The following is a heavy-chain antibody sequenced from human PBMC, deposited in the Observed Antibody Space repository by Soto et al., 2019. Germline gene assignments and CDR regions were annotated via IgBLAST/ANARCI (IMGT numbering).Heavy chain of an antibody. J-gene: IGHJ3*02. Sequence: GGSLRLSCAASGFTFSSYGMHWVRQAPGKGLEWVAVISYDGSNKYYADPVKGRFTISRDNSKNTLYLQMNSLRAEDTAVYYCARAAAADAFDIWGQGTMVTVSS. V-gene: IGHV3-30*03. D-gene: IGHD6-13*01. CDR3: ARAAAADAFDI. CDR2: ISYDGSNK. CDR1: GFTFSSYG.